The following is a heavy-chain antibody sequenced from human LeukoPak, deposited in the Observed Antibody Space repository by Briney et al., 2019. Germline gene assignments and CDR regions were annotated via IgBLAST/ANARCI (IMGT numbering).Heavy chain of an antibody. CDR3: GRVGEELLRRRLEWFDP. CDR2: INTNTGNP. D-gene: IGHD1-26*01. CDR1: GYTFTSYA. J-gene: IGHJ5*02. Sequence: ASVKVSCKASGYTFTSYAMNWVRQAPGQGLEWVGWINTNTGNPTYAQGFTGRFVFSLDTSVSTAYLQISSLKAEDTAVYYCGRVGEELLRRRLEWFDPWGQGTLVTVSS. V-gene: IGHV7-4-1*02.